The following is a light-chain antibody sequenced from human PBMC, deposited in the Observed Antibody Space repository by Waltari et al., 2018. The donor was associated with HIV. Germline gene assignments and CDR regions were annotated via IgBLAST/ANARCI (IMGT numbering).Light chain of an antibody. Sequence: QSALTPPASVSGSPGQSINNPCTRTRSDVGQYNVVSWYQQHPGKAPKLMIYGVSKRPSGVSNRFSGSKSGNTASLTISGLQAEDEADYYCCSYAGSSTHVFGTGTKVTVL. CDR2: GVS. CDR1: RSDVGQYNV. J-gene: IGLJ1*01. V-gene: IGLV2-23*02. CDR3: CSYAGSSTHV.